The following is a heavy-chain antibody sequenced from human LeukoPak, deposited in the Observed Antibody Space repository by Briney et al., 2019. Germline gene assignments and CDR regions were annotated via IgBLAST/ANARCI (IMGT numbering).Heavy chain of an antibody. J-gene: IGHJ5*02. CDR1: GGSISSSSYY. Sequence: SETLSLTCTVSGGSISSSSYYWGWIRQPPGKGLEWIGSIYFRGSTYYNPSLKSRVTLSVDTSKNQFSLKLSSVTAADTAVYYCARLGYSSGNWFDPWGQGTLVTVSS. D-gene: IGHD6-19*01. CDR2: IYFRGST. CDR3: ARLGYSSGNWFDP. V-gene: IGHV4-39*01.